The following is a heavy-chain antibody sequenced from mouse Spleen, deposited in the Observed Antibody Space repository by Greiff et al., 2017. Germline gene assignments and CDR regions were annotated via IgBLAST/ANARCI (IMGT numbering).Heavy chain of an antibody. Sequence: VQGVESGPSLVQPSQSLSITCTVSGFSLTSYGVHWVRQSPGKGLEWLGVIWRGGSTDYNAAFMSRLSITKDNSKSQVFFKMNSLQADDTAIYYCAKRAYYRYDEAMDYWGQGTSVTVSS. D-gene: IGHD2-14*01. J-gene: IGHJ4*01. CDR2: IWRGGST. V-gene: IGHV2-5-1*01. CDR3: AKRAYYRYDEAMDY. CDR1: GFSLTSYG.